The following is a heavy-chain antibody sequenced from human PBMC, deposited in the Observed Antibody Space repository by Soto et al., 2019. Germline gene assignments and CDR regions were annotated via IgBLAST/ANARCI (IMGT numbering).Heavy chain of an antibody. V-gene: IGHV3-11*01. CDR1: GFTFSDYY. CDR3: ARDSSYDSSGYYRGPYYSYGMHV. D-gene: IGHD3-22*01. CDR2: ISSSGSTI. J-gene: IGHJ6*02. Sequence: PGGSLRLSCAASGFTFSDYYMSWIRQAPGKGLEWVSYISSSGSTIYYADSVKGRFTISRDESTSTAYMELSSLRSEDTAVYYCARDSSYDSSGYYRGPYYSYGMHVCCHGTTVTVSS.